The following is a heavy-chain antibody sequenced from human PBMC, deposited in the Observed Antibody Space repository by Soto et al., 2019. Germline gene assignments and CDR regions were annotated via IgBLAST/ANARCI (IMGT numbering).Heavy chain of an antibody. D-gene: IGHD2-2*01. CDR1: GGSISSYY. CDR2: IYYSGST. V-gene: IGHV4-59*08. CDR3: ARQSCSSTNCYSWVSWFDP. J-gene: IGHJ5*02. Sequence: QVQLQESGPGLVKPSETLSLTCTVSGGSISSYYWSWIRHPPGKGLEWIGNIYYSGSTKYNPSLKSRVTMSVDTSKNQFSLKLSSVTAADTAVYYCARQSCSSTNCYSWVSWFDPWGQGTLVTVSS.